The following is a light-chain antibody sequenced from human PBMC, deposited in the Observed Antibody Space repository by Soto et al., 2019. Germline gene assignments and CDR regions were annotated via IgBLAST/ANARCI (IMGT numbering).Light chain of an antibody. CDR3: QQYNSYPWT. J-gene: IGKJ1*01. CDR1: QSLSGW. Sequence: DIQMTQSPATLSASVGDRVTITCRARQSLSGWLAWYQQKPGKAPKLLIYDASSLESGVPSRFSGSGSGTEFALTISSLQPDDFATYYCQQYNSYPWTFGQGTKVEIK. CDR2: DAS. V-gene: IGKV1-5*01.